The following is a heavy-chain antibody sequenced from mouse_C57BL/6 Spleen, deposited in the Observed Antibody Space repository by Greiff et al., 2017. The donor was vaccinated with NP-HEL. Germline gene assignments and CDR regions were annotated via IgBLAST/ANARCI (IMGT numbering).Heavy chain of an antibody. CDR2: IRSKSNNFAT. CDR3: VRQGGYDYSYYFDY. J-gene: IGHJ2*01. D-gene: IGHD2-4*01. V-gene: IGHV10-1*01. CDR1: GFSFNTYA. Sequence: EVQVVESGGGLVQPKGSLKLSCAASGFSFNTYAMNWVRQAPGKGLEWVARIRSKSNNFATYYADSVKDRFTISRDDSESMLYLQMNNLKTEDTAMYYCVRQGGYDYSYYFDYWGQGTTLTVSS.